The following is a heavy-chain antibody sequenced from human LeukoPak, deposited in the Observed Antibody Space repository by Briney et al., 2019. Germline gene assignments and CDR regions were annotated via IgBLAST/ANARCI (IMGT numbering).Heavy chain of an antibody. CDR1: GGSINTYY. J-gene: IGHJ3*02. V-gene: IGHV4-59*01. D-gene: IGHD3-22*01. CDR2: IYYRGST. CDR3: ARGDYDSRGHYHLGAFNI. Sequence: SETLSLTCTVSGGSINTYYWSWIRQPPGRGLEWIGYIYYRGSTNYNPSLKSRVTISVDTSKNQFSLKLSSVTAVDTAVYYCARGDYDSRGHYHLGAFNIWGQGTMVTVSS.